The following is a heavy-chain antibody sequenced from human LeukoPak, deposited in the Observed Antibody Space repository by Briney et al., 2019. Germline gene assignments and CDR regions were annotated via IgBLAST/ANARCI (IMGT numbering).Heavy chain of an antibody. D-gene: IGHD1-26*01. CDR2: IYSGGST. CDR1: GFTVSSNY. V-gene: IGHV3-53*01. J-gene: IGHJ6*02. Sequence: PGGSLRLSCAASGFTVSSNYMSWVRQAPGGGLEWVSVIYSGGSTYYADSVKGRFTISRDNSKNTLYLQMNSLRAEDTAVYYCARDHGVGATTDGMDVWGQGTTVTVSS. CDR3: ARDHGVGATTDGMDV.